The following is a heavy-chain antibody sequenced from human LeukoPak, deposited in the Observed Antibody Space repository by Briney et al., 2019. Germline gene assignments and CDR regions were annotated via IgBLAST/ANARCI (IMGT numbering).Heavy chain of an antibody. CDR1: GFTFNIYW. Sequence: PGGSLRLSCAAAGFTFNIYWMHWVRQAPGMGLVWVSSIRFDGGDTAYADSAKGRFTISRDNAKNTMFLQMNNLRAEDTAVYYCAKEIDGFDVWGQGTLVTVSS. J-gene: IGHJ3*01. V-gene: IGHV3-74*01. CDR2: IRFDGGDT. CDR3: AKEIDGFDV.